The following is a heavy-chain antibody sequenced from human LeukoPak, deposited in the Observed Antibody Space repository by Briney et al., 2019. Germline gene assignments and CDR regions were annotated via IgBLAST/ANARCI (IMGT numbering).Heavy chain of an antibody. CDR1: VYPLTELS. J-gene: IGHJ4*02. Sequence: ASVKVSCKVSVYPLTELSMHWVRQAPGKGLEWMGGFDPEDGETVYAQKFQGRVTMTEDTSTDTAYMELSSLRSEDTAVYYCATDGIVGATGFDYWGQGTLVTVSS. CDR2: FDPEDGET. CDR3: ATDGIVGATGFDY. D-gene: IGHD1-26*01. V-gene: IGHV1-24*01.